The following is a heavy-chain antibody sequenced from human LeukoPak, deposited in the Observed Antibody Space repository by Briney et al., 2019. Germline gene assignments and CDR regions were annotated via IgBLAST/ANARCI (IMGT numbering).Heavy chain of an antibody. Sequence: PGGSLRPSCAASGFTFSDYYMSWIRQAPGKGLEWVSYISSSGSTIYYADSVKGRFTIPRDNAKNSLYLQMNSLRAEDTAVYYCAREGATMIVVSTPYYYYGMDVWGQGTTVTVSS. V-gene: IGHV3-11*01. CDR1: GFTFSDYY. CDR3: AREGATMIVVSTPYYYYGMDV. J-gene: IGHJ6*02. D-gene: IGHD3-22*01. CDR2: ISSSGSTI.